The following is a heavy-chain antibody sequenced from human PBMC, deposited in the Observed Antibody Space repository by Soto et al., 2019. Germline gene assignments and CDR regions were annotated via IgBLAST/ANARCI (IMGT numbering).Heavy chain of an antibody. CDR3: ARILAAAQKRYSYYYMDG. J-gene: IGHJ6*03. Sequence: PGGSLRLSCAASGFTFSSYSINWVRRAPGKGLEWVSSISSVSTYIFYADSVRGRFTVSRDNAKNSLYLQINSLRAEDTSVYYCARILAAAQKRYSYYYMDGWGKETTVTLSS. D-gene: IGHD6-13*01. CDR2: ISSVSTYI. V-gene: IGHV3-21*06. CDR1: GFTFSSYS.